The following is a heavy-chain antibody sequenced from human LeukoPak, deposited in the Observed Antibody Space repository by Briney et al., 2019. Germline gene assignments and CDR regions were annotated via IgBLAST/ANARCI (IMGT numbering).Heavy chain of an antibody. J-gene: IGHJ6*03. D-gene: IGHD2-15*01. CDR1: GFTFSNAW. Sequence: GGSLRLSCAASGFTFSNAWMSWVRQAPGKGLEWVSYISSSGSTIYYADSVKGRFTISRDNAKNSLYLQMNSLRAEDTAVYYCARVGSFYCSGGSCYSVFGYYYYYMDVWGKGTTVTISS. CDR3: ARVGSFYCSGGSCYSVFGYYYYYMDV. CDR2: ISSSGSTI. V-gene: IGHV3-11*01.